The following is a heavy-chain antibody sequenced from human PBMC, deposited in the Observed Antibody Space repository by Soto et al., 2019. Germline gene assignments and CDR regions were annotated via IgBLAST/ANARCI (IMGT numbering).Heavy chain of an antibody. CDR1: GFTFSSYA. J-gene: IGHJ6*02. V-gene: IGHV3-23*01. CDR2: ISGSVGST. Sequence: GGSLRLSCAASGFTFSSYAMSWVRQAPGKRLEWVSAISGSVGSTYYADSVKGRFTISRDNSKNTLYLQMNSLRAEDTAVYYCAKVPTDIAPPRPYYYYGMDVWGQGTTVTVSS. D-gene: IGHD5-12*01. CDR3: AKVPTDIAPPRPYYYYGMDV.